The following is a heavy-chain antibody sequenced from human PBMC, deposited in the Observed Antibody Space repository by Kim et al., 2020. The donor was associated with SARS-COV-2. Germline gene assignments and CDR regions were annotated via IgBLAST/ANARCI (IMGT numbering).Heavy chain of an antibody. CDR3: ARKPDPGEPVDY. CDR2: ISSSSSYT. J-gene: IGHJ4*02. CDR1: GFTFSDYY. V-gene: IGHV3-11*06. Sequence: GGSLRLSCAASGFTFSDYYMSWIRQAPGKGLEWVSYISSSSSYTNYADSVKGRFTISRDNAKNSLYLQMNSLRAEDTAVYYCARKPDPGEPVDYWGQGTLVTVSS.